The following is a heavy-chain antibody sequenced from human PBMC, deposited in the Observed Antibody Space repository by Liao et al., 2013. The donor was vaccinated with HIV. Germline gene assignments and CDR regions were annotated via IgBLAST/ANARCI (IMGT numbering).Heavy chain of an antibody. V-gene: IGHV4-61*02. D-gene: IGHD2-15*01. CDR3: ARSMLLRPNWFDP. Sequence: QVQLQESGPGLVKPSQTLSLTCTVSGGSISSGSYYWSWIRQPAGKGLEWIGRIYTSGSTNYNPSLKSRVTMSVDTSKNQFSLKLSSVTAADTAVYYCARSMLLRPNWFDPWGQGTLVTVSS. J-gene: IGHJ5*02. CDR2: IYTSGST. CDR1: GGSISSGSYY.